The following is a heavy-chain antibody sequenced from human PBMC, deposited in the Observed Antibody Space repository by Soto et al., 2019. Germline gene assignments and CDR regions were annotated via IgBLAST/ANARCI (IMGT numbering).Heavy chain of an antibody. D-gene: IGHD2-8*02. CDR3: ARGWSMSVSAPGY. Sequence: QVPLVASGGGVVQPGRSLKLSCAASEFTFSSYTMYWVRQAPGTGQEWVAGISNDGGNTYYPDSVKGRFTISGDNSKKTLYLEMNILRAEDTAVYYCARGWSMSVSAPGYWGQGTLVNVS. CDR2: ISNDGGNT. J-gene: IGHJ4*02. V-gene: IGHV3-30-3*01. CDR1: EFTFSSYT.